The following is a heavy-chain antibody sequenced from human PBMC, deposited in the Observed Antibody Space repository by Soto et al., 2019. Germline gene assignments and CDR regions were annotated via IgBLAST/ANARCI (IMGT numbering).Heavy chain of an antibody. CDR1: GYSFTSYW. J-gene: IGHJ4*02. D-gene: IGHD2-2*02. Sequence: XESLTISCQGSGYSFTSYWIGLVRQRPGKGLEWMGRINPSDSYTTYSPSFQGHVTISTDKSFSTAYLQWSGLKASDTAMYYCARLGYCTGTSCYTFDSWGQGTLVTVSS. CDR2: INPSDSYT. V-gene: IGHV5-10-1*01. CDR3: ARLGYCTGTSCYTFDS.